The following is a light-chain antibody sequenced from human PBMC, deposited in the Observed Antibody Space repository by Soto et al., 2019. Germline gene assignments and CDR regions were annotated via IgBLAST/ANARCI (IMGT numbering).Light chain of an antibody. J-gene: IGKJ1*01. CDR2: GAS. Sequence: EIVLTQSPGTLSLSPGERATLSCRASQSVSSYLAWYQQKPGQAPRLLIYGASSRATGIPDRFSGSGSGIDFTLIISRLEPEDFAVFYCQHYGNSPLTFGQGTKVDIK. CDR3: QHYGNSPLT. CDR1: QSVSSY. V-gene: IGKV3-20*01.